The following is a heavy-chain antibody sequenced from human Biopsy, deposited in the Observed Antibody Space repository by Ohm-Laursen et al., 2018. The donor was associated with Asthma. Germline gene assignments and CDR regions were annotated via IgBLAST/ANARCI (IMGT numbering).Heavy chain of an antibody. CDR1: GFTFGDYC. D-gene: IGHD3-3*01. J-gene: IGHJ1*01. Sequence: SLRLSCTASGFTFGDYCMSWVRQVPGQGPEWVANIKHAGSEKNHVDSLKGRFTISRDNAKNLLFLQMNSLRAEDTAVYYWARTFHFWSPYHAEHYQLWGQGTLVTVSS. CDR2: IKHAGSEK. CDR3: ARTFHFWSPYHAEHYQL. V-gene: IGHV3-7*01.